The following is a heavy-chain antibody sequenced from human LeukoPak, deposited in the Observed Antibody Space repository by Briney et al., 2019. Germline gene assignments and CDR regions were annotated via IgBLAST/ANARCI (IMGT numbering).Heavy chain of an antibody. D-gene: IGHD3-9*01. CDR2: IYHSGST. V-gene: IGHV4-59*01. CDR3: ARALRYFDWLPSYYFDY. Sequence: SETLSLTCTVSGGSISSYYWSWIRQPPGKGLEWIGYIYHSGSTNYNPSLKSRVTISVDTSKNQFSLKLSSVTAADTAVYYCARALRYFDWLPSYYFDYWGQGTLVTVSS. CDR1: GGSISSYY. J-gene: IGHJ4*02.